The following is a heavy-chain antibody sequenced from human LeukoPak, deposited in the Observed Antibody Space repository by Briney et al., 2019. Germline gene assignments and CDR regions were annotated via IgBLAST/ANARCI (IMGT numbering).Heavy chain of an antibody. Sequence: PSQTLSLTCTVSGGSISSGDYYWSWIRQPPGKGLEWIGYIYYSGSTYYNPFLKSRVTISVDTSKNQFSLKLSSVTAADTAVYYCARTYYYDSSSPGAFDIWGQGTMVTVSS. D-gene: IGHD3-22*01. CDR1: GGSISSGDYY. CDR3: ARTYYYDSSSPGAFDI. CDR2: IYYSGST. V-gene: IGHV4-30-4*08. J-gene: IGHJ3*02.